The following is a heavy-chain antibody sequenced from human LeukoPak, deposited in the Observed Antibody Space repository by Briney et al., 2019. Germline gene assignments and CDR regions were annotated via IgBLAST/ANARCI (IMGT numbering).Heavy chain of an antibody. CDR1: GFTFSSYA. CDR3: ARPNDFWSGYYFDY. Sequence: QPGGSLRLSCAASGFTFSSYAMSWVRQASGKGLEWVSAISGSGGSTYYADSVKGRFTISRDNSKNTLYLQMNSLRAEDTAVYYCARPNDFWSGYYFDYWGQGTLVTVSS. V-gene: IGHV3-23*01. CDR2: ISGSGGST. D-gene: IGHD3-3*01. J-gene: IGHJ4*02.